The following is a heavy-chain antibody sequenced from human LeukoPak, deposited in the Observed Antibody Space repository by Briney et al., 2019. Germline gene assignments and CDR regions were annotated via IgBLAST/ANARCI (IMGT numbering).Heavy chain of an antibody. V-gene: IGHV3-48*03. CDR3: ASRGGSGSYYGGYFDY. Sequence: GGSLRLSCAASGFTFSSYEMNWVRQAPGKGLEWVSYISSSGSTIYYADSVKGRFTISRDNAKNSLYLQMNSLRAEDTAVYYCASRGGSGSYYGGYFDYWGQGTLVTVSS. J-gene: IGHJ4*02. D-gene: IGHD3-10*01. CDR2: ISSSGSTI. CDR1: GFTFSSYE.